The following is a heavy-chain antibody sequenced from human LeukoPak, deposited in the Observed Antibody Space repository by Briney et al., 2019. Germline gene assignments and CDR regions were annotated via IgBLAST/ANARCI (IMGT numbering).Heavy chain of an antibody. CDR1: GFTFKNYW. CDR3: ARGGYFYYYGMDV. CDR2: INADGSDI. V-gene: IGHV3-74*01. Sequence: GGSLRLTCAASGFTFKNYWMHWVRQTPGKGPVWVSRINADGSDISYADSVKGRFTISRDDAKNKVYLQTNSLTVEDTAVYYCARGGYFYYYGMDVWGQGTTVTVSS. J-gene: IGHJ6*02.